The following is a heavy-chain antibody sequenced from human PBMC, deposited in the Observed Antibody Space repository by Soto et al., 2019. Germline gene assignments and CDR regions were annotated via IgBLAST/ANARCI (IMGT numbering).Heavy chain of an antibody. CDR2: ISGSGGST. V-gene: IGHV3-23*01. J-gene: IGHJ4*02. CDR1: GFTFNSYA. D-gene: IGHD3-16*02. CDR3: AKEKPAYYYGWGRYPDSDY. Sequence: GLTLSLCCSASGFTFNSYAMSWVRQAPGKGLEWVSAISGSGGSTYYADSVKGRFTISRDNSKNTLYLQMNSLRAEDTAVYYCAKEKPAYYYGWGRYPDSDYRCQEILVTVAS.